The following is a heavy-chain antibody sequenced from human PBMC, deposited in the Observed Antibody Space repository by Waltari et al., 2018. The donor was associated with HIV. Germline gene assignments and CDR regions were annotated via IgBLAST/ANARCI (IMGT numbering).Heavy chain of an antibody. V-gene: IGHV4-38-2*02. CDR3: ARDPRITMVRGVPNWFDP. CDR1: GYSISSGYY. J-gene: IGHJ5*02. CDR2: IYHSGST. D-gene: IGHD3-10*01. Sequence: QVQLQESGPGLVKPSETLSLTCTVSGYSISSGYYWGWIRQPPGKGLEWIGSIYHSGSTYYNPSLKSRVTISVDTSKNQFSLKLSSVTAADTAVYYCARDPRITMVRGVPNWFDPWGQGTLVTVSS.